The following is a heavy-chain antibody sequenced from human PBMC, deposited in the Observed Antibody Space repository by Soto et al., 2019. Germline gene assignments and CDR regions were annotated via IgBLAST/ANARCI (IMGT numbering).Heavy chain of an antibody. D-gene: IGHD1-20*01. Sequence: QVQLVQSGAEVMKPGASVKVSCRVSEYTLTEFSIHWVRQAPGKGLKWMGGSGPEDGVTIYAQKFQGRVTMTEDTSTDTAYMELSSLRSDDTAVYYCATQKITGIIQFYFDDWGQRTLVTVSS. V-gene: IGHV1-24*01. J-gene: IGHJ4*02. CDR3: ATQKITGIIQFYFDD. CDR2: SGPEDGVT. CDR1: EYTLTEFS.